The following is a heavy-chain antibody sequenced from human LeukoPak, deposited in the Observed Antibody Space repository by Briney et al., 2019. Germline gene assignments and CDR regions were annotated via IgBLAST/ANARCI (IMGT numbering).Heavy chain of an antibody. CDR3: ARASWPDAFDI. Sequence: GGSLRLSCAASGFTVSSNYMSWVRQAPGKGLEWVSVIYSGGSTYYADSVKGRFTISRDNSKNTLYLHMNSLRAEDTAVYYCARASWPDAFDIWGQGTMVTVSS. CDR2: IYSGGST. CDR1: GFTVSSNY. V-gene: IGHV3-53*01. J-gene: IGHJ3*02.